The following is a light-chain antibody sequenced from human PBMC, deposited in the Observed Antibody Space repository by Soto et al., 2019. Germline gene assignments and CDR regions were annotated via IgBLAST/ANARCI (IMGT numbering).Light chain of an antibody. V-gene: IGKV3-15*01. Sequence: EIVITQSPATLSVSPGERATLPCRASQSVSSNLAWYQATPGQAPRLLIYGASTRATGTPARFSGSGSGTEFTLTISSLQSEDFAVYYCQQYNNWPPLTFGGGTEA. CDR2: GAS. CDR3: QQYNNWPPLT. J-gene: IGKJ4*01. CDR1: QSVSSN.